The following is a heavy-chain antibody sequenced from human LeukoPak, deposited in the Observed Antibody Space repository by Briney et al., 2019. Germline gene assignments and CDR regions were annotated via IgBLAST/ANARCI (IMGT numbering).Heavy chain of an antibody. CDR2: IRRKGHGGTT. CDR1: GFTFGDYA. D-gene: IGHD2-15*01. J-gene: IGHJ4*02. Sequence: GGSLRLSCTASGFTFGDYALSWVRQAPGKGLEWLSFIRRKGHGGTTEHAASVKGRSYISRDDSNSIDCLRMNSLISEATTVYFCTRDPHYSHGTPHDFWGQRTRVTVSS. CDR3: TRDPHYSHGTPHDF. V-gene: IGHV3-49*04.